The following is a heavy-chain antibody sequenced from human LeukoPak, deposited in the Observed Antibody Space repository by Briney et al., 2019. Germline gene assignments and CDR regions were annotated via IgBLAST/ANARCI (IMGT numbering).Heavy chain of an antibody. CDR3: ARPIAAAGTANYGMDV. V-gene: IGHV3-7*01. Sequence: GGSLRLSCAASGFTFSSYWMSWVRQAPGKGLEWVANIKQDGSEKYYVDSVKGRFTISRDNAKNSLYLQMNSLRAEDTAVCYCARPIAAAGTANYGMDVWGQGTTVTVSS. D-gene: IGHD6-13*01. J-gene: IGHJ6*02. CDR1: GFTFSSYW. CDR2: IKQDGSEK.